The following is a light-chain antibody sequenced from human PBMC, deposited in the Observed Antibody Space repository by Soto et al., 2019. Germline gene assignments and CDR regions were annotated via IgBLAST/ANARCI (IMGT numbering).Light chain of an antibody. V-gene: IGKV1D-12*01. Sequence: DIQMTQSPSSVSASVGDRIIITCRASQYISTWLAWYQQKPGEAPKLLIFAASRLHGGVPSRFSGSGYGTDFTLTSNNLPTEDFATYYCQQDDSFPLTFGGGTKVEVK. CDR3: QQDDSFPLT. J-gene: IGKJ4*01. CDR1: QYISTW. CDR2: AAS.